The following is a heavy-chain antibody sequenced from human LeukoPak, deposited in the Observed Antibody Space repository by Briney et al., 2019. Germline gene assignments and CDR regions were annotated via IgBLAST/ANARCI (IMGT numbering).Heavy chain of an antibody. J-gene: IGHJ4*02. CDR2: MYYSGST. CDR1: GGSITSSSYC. CDR3: ARHGAESLYYDSSGYLHSAYFDY. Sequence: SETLSLTCTLYGGSITSSSYCWGWIRQPPGKGLEWIWSMYYSGSTYYNPTLRSRVSISVATSKNQFSLKLTSVTAADTAVYYCARHGAESLYYDSSGYLHSAYFDYWGQGTLVTVSS. D-gene: IGHD3-22*01. V-gene: IGHV4-39*01.